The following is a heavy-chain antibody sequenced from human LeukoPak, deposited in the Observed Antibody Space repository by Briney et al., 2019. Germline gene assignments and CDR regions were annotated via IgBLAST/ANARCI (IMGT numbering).Heavy chain of an antibody. D-gene: IGHD6-25*01. CDR1: GFTFSTYA. V-gene: IGHV3-21*01. CDR2: ISSSSSYI. CDR3: ASMLWLGYSSDDFDY. Sequence: GGSLRLSCAASGFTFSTYAMNWVRQAPGKGLEGGSSISSSSSYIYYADSVKGRFTISRDNAKNSLYLQMNSLRAEDTAVYYCASMLWLGYSSDDFDYWGQGTLVTVSS. J-gene: IGHJ4*02.